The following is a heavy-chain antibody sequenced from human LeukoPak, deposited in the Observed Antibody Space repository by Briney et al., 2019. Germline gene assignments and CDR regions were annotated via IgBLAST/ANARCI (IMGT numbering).Heavy chain of an antibody. CDR2: IYYSGST. CDR3: ARLIVVVPAAIYWFDP. D-gene: IGHD2-2*01. CDR1: GGSISSGGYY. V-gene: IGHV4-31*03. Sequence: TLSLTCTVSGGSISSGGYYWSWIRQHPGKGLEWIGYIYYSGSTYYNPSLQSRVTISVDTSKNQFSLKLSSVTAADTAVYYCARLIVVVPAAIYWFDPWGQGTLVTVSS. J-gene: IGHJ5*02.